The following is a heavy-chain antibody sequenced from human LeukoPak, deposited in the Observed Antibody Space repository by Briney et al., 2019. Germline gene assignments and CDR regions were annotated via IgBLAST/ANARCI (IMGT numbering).Heavy chain of an antibody. CDR1: GGSFSGYY. V-gene: IGHV4-34*01. CDR2: INHSGST. D-gene: IGHD3-16*01. Sequence: SETRSLTCAVYGGSFSGYYWSWIRQPPGKGLEWIGEINHSGSTNYNPSLKSRVTISVDTSKNQFSLKLSSVTAADTAVHYCARGAPGGLLTWWGQGTLVTVSS. J-gene: IGHJ4*02. CDR3: ARGAPGGLLTW.